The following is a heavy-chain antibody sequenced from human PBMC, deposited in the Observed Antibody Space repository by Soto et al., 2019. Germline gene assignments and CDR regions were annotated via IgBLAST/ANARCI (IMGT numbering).Heavy chain of an antibody. J-gene: IGHJ4*02. CDR2: IYPGDSDT. Sequence: PGESLKISCKGSGYSFTSYWIGWVRQMPGKGLEWMGIIYPGDSDTKYSPSFQGQVTISADKSITTAYLQWSSLKASDTAMYYCARRPTYYYDSSGYRNHYFDYWGQGTVVTVSS. CDR3: ARRPTYYYDSSGYRNHYFDY. V-gene: IGHV5-51*01. D-gene: IGHD3-22*01. CDR1: GYSFTSYW.